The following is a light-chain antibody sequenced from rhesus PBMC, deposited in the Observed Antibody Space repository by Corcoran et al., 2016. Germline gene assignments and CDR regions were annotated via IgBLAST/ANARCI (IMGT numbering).Light chain of an antibody. CDR2: GVS. Sequence: QVILTQSPATLSLSPGERATLSRRASQNVGSYLAWYQQKPGQAPRLLSYGVSSRATGIPDRFSGSGSETEFSLTISSLEPEDFAVYYCQKYSNSPFTFGPGTKLDI. J-gene: IGKJ3*01. V-gene: IGKV3-53*01. CDR3: QKYSNSPFT. CDR1: QNVGSY.